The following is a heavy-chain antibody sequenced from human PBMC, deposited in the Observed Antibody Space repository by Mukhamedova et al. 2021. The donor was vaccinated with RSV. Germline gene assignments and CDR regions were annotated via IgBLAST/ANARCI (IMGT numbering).Heavy chain of an antibody. CDR3: ARVHSSRWSGSYFDY. CDR2: TRNKANSHTT. V-gene: IGHV3-72*01. D-gene: IGHD6-13*01. Sequence: RQAPGKGPEWVGRTRNKANSHTTEYAASVKGRFSASRDDSKNSLYLQMNSLKTEDTAVYYCARVHSSRWSGSYFDYWRHGTLFTV. J-gene: IGHJ4*01.